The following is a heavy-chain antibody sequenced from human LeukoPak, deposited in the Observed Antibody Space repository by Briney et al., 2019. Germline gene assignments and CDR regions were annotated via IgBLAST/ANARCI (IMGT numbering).Heavy chain of an antibody. CDR3: ARDGGTKGGYYFYFDY. V-gene: IGHV3-64*01. CDR1: GFTFSSYA. Sequence: GGSLRLSCAASGFTFSSYAMHWVRQAPGKGLEYVSAISSIGGSTYYANSVKGRFTISRDNSKNTLYLQMGSLRAEDMAVYYCARDGGTKGGYYFYFDYWGQGTLVTVSS. D-gene: IGHD3-22*01. J-gene: IGHJ4*02. CDR2: ISSIGGST.